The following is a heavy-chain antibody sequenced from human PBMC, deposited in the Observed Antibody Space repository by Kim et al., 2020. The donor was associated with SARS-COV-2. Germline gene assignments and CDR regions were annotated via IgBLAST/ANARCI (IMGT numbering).Heavy chain of an antibody. CDR3: PPWPYSSGWKNWFDP. V-gene: IGHV3-30*03. CDR1: GFTFSSYG. J-gene: IGHJ5*02. D-gene: IGHD6-19*01. CDR2: ISYDGSSK. Sequence: GSLRLSCAASGFTFSSYGMHWVRQAPGKGLEWVAVISYDGSSKYYADSVKGRFTISRDNSKNTLYLQMNSLRAEDTAVYYCPPWPYSSGWKNWFDPWGQGTLVTVSS.